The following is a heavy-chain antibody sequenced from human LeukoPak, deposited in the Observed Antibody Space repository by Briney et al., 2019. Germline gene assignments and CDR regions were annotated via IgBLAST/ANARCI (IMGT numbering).Heavy chain of an antibody. CDR2: ISSNGGST. J-gene: IGHJ4*02. CDR3: VKDGSGSHYTWYFDY. CDR1: GFAFSRYV. V-gene: IGHV3-64D*06. D-gene: IGHD3-10*01. Sequence: GGSLRFSCSASGFAFSRYVMHWVRQAPGKGLEYVSAISSNGGSTYYADSVKGRFTISRDNSKNTLYLQMSSLRAEDTAVYYCVKDGSGSHYTWYFDYWGQGPGITVSS.